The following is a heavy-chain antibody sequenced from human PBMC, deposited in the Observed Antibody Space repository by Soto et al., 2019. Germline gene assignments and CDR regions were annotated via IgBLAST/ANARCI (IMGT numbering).Heavy chain of an antibody. Sequence: QVQLQESGPGLVKPSETLSLTCTVSGGSISSYYWSWIRQPPGKGLEWIGYIYYSGSTNYNPSLKSRVTISVDPSKNQFSLKLSSVTAADTAVYYCARGDYVWGSYHYFDYWGQGTLVTVSS. V-gene: IGHV4-59*01. CDR2: IYYSGST. J-gene: IGHJ4*02. CDR3: ARGDYVWGSYHYFDY. CDR1: GGSISSYY. D-gene: IGHD3-16*02.